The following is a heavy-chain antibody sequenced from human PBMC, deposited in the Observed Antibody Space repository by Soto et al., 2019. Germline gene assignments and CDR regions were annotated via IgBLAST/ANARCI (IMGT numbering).Heavy chain of an antibody. V-gene: IGHV4-30-4*01. CDR1: GGSISFDHYH. J-gene: IGHJ6*02. D-gene: IGHD2-21*02. CDR2: IHYSGSV. CDR3: VREDDGGDRDYYGLDV. Sequence: QVQLQESGPGLVRPSQTLSLTCTVSGGSISFDHYHWTWIRQPAGKGLEWIGYIHYSGSVYYNPSLQSRVSMSVDTSKNLFCLKLSSVTAADTAVYFCVREDDGGDRDYYGLDVWGQGTTVTVSS.